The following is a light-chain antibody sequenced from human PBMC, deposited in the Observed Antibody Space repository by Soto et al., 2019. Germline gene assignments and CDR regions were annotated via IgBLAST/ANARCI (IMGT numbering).Light chain of an antibody. V-gene: IGLV1-40*01. CDR1: SSNIGAGYD. Sequence: LTQPPSVSGAPGQRVTISCTGSSSNIGAGYDVNWYQHVPGTAPKLLIYDNNNRPSGVPDRFSGSKSGTSASLAITGLQAEDEADYYCQSYDSGLSSYIFGTGTKVTVL. CDR2: DNN. J-gene: IGLJ1*01. CDR3: QSYDSGLSSYI.